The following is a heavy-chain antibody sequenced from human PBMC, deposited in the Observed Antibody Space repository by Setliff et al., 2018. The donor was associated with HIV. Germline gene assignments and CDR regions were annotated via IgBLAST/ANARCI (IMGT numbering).Heavy chain of an antibody. D-gene: IGHD4-17*01. Sequence: LSLTCAVYGESFSSYYWSWIRQPPGKGLEWIGEVSHSGRTYFDPSLQSRVTISVDMSKTQFSLKLRSVTAADTAVYYCTRRDVTTGMDSWGPGILVTVSS. CDR3: TRRDVTTGMDS. CDR1: GESFSSYY. CDR2: VSHSGRT. J-gene: IGHJ4*02. V-gene: IGHV4-34*01.